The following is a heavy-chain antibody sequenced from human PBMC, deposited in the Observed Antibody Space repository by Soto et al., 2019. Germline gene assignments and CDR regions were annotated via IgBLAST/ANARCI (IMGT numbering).Heavy chain of an antibody. V-gene: IGHV3-23*01. J-gene: IGHJ6*02. D-gene: IGHD5-18*01. CDR2: INGSGGST. Sequence: GGSLRLSCAASGFTFSSYGMSWVRQAPGKGLEWVATINGSGGSTYYADSVKGRFTISRDNSKNTLYLQMNSLRAEDTAVYYCANSGIQLWLHGMDVCGQGTTVTVSS. CDR1: GFTFSSYG. CDR3: ANSGIQLWLHGMDV.